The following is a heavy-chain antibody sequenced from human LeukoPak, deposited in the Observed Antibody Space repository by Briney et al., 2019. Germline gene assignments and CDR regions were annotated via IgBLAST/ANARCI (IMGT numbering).Heavy chain of an antibody. CDR1: GFTFSSYA. D-gene: IGHD1-1*01. CDR2: ISYDGSNK. J-gene: IGHJ4*02. V-gene: IGHV3-30-3*01. Sequence: GGSLRLSCAASGFTFSSYAMHWVRQAPGKGLEWVAVISYDGSNKYYADSVKGRFTMSRDNAKNTVFLQMNSLRPDDTALYFCVWDNFGQVVWGQGTLVTVSS. CDR3: VWDNFGQVV.